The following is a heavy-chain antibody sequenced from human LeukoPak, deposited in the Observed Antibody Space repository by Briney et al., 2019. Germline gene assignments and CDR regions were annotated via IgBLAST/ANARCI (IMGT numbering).Heavy chain of an antibody. J-gene: IGHJ5*01. CDR2: INTGGSA. CDR1: GFPFSPNY. CDR3: ARVRRQVGSRWFDS. D-gene: IGHD1-26*01. V-gene: IGHV3-53*01. Sequence: GGSLRLSCAASGFPFSPNYMSWVRQAPGKGLEWVTVINTGGSAFYADSVKGRFTISRDNSNNTLYLQMNSLRAEDTAVYYCARVRRQVGSRWFDSWGQGILVTVSS.